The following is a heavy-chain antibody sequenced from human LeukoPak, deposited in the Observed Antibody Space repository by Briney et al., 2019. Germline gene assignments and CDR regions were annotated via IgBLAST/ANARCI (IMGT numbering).Heavy chain of an antibody. CDR2: IYYTGST. V-gene: IGHV4-39*01. J-gene: IGHJ4*02. CDR3: ARGGAGYSDSSGYYKRPNHFDY. Sequence: PSETLSLTCTVSGDSISSASFYWGWIRQPPGKGLEWIGSIYYTGSTYYNPFLNSRVTISVDPSQNQFSLKLTSATVADTALYYCARGGAGYSDSSGYYKRPNHFDYWGQGTLVPVSS. CDR1: GDSISSASFY. D-gene: IGHD3-22*01.